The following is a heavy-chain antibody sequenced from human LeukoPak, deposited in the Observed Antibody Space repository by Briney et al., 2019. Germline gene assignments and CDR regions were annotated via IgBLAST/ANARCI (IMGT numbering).Heavy chain of an antibody. Sequence: SVKVSCKASGGTFSSYAISWVRQAPGQGLEWMGGIIPIFGTANYAQKFQGRVTITADESTSTAYMELSSLRSEDTAVYYCARRPFLTRRISRAFDIWGQGTMVTVSS. D-gene: IGHD1-14*01. J-gene: IGHJ3*02. CDR3: ARRPFLTRRISRAFDI. CDR1: GGTFSSYA. CDR2: IIPIFGTA. V-gene: IGHV1-69*13.